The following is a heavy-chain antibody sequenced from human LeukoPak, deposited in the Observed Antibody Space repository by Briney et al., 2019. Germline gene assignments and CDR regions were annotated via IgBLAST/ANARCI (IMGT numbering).Heavy chain of an antibody. Sequence: GGSLRLSCAASRFTFSSYSMNWVRQAPGKGLEWVSSISGSSSYIYYADSVKGRFTISRDNAKNSLYLQMNSLRAEDTAVYYCARYSSGSYYKGTFDYWGQGTLVTVSS. CDR1: RFTFSSYS. CDR3: ARYSSGSYYKGTFDY. CDR2: ISGSSSYI. J-gene: IGHJ4*02. D-gene: IGHD3-10*01. V-gene: IGHV3-21*01.